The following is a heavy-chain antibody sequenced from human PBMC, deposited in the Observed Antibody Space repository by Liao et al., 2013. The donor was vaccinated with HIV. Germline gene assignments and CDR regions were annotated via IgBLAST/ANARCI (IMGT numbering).Heavy chain of an antibody. CDR1: GDSSSNHY. CDR2: MHTTGAT. D-gene: IGHD3-3*01. CDR3: ARSSFGVVPMDV. V-gene: IGHV4-4*07. Sequence: QAQLQESGPRLVRPSETLSLTCTVTGDSSSNHYWSWIRQPAGKGLEWIGRMHTTGATSFSPSLRSRLTMSIDMSKNQISLNLSSVTAADTALYYCARSSFGVVPMDVWGKGTTVTVSS. J-gene: IGHJ6*04.